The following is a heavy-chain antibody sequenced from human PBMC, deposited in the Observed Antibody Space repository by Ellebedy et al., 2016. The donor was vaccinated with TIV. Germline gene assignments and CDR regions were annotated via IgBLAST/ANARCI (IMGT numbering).Heavy chain of an antibody. CDR1: GFTFSDFG. Sequence: PGGSLRLSCAASGFTFSDFGMHWVRQAPGKGLEGVTFIQYDGTNKYYTDSVKGRFTISRDNSKNTLYLEMNSLRVEDTAVYYCAKDQVDYWGQGTLVTVSS. CDR2: IQYDGTNK. V-gene: IGHV3-30*02. J-gene: IGHJ4*02. CDR3: AKDQVDY.